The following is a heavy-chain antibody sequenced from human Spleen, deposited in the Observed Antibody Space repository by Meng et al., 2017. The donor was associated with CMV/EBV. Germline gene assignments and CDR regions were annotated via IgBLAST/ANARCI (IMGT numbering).Heavy chain of an antibody. CDR2: INHSGST. CDR3: ARDRSGGSWSSFDY. CDR1: GGSFSGYY. Sequence: VYGGSFSGYYWSWIRQPPGKGLEWIGEINHSGSTNYNPSLKSRVTISVDTSKNQFSLKLSSVTAADTAVYYCARDRSGGSWSSFDYWGQGTLVTVSS. D-gene: IGHD2-15*01. J-gene: IGHJ4*02. V-gene: IGHV4-34*01.